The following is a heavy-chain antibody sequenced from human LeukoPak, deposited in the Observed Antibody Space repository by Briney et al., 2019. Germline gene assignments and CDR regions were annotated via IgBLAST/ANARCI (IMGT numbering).Heavy chain of an antibody. CDR3: ARRFFYGDYFDY. D-gene: IGHD4-17*01. Sequence: PSETLSLTCTVSGGSISSSSYYWGWIRQPPGKGLEWIGSIYYSGSTYYNPSLKSRVTTSVDTSKNQFSLKLSSVTAADTAVYYCARRFFYGDYFDYWGQGTLVTVSS. V-gene: IGHV4-39*01. J-gene: IGHJ4*02. CDR2: IYYSGST. CDR1: GGSISSSSYY.